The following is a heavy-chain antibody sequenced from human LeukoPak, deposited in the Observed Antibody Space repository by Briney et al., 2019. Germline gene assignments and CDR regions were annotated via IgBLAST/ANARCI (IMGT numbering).Heavy chain of an antibody. CDR3: ARDLRNPSSAAGSNPSPPGGY. D-gene: IGHD6-13*01. V-gene: IGHV4-4*02. CDR1: GGSISSSNW. Sequence: SGTLSLTCAVSGGSISSSNWWSWVRQPPGEGLEWIGEIYHSGSTNYNPSLKSRVTISVDKSKNQFSLKLSSVTAADTAVYYCARDLRNPSSAAGSNPSPPGGYWGQGTLVTVSS. J-gene: IGHJ4*02. CDR2: IYHSGST.